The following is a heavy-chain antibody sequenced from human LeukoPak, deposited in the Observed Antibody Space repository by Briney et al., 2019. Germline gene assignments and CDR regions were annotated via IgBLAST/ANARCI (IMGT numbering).Heavy chain of an antibody. Sequence: PGGSLRLSCAASGFTVSSNYMSWVRQAPGRGLEWVSVIYSGGSTYYADSVKGRFTISRDNFKNTLYLQMNSLRAEDTAVYYCARDLGRYDSNQGPLDAFDIWGQGAMVPVSS. CDR1: GFTVSSNY. CDR3: ARDLGRYDSNQGPLDAFDI. D-gene: IGHD3-22*01. CDR2: IYSGGST. J-gene: IGHJ3*02. V-gene: IGHV3-53*01.